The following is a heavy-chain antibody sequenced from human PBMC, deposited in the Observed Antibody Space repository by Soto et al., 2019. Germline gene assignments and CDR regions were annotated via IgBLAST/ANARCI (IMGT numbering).Heavy chain of an antibody. CDR3: ARDFYPLAYYFDY. CDR1: GGTFSSYA. V-gene: IGHV1-69*06. CDR2: IIPIFGTA. J-gene: IGHJ4*02. Sequence: ASVKVSCKASGGTFSSYAISWVRQAPGQGLEWMGGIIPIFGTANYAQKFQGRVTITADKSTNTAYMELRSLRSDDTAVYYCARDFYPLAYYFDYWGQGTLVTVSS.